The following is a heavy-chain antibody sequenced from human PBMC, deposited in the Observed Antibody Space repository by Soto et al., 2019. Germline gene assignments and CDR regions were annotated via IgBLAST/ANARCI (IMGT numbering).Heavy chain of an antibody. Sequence: PGGSLRLSCAASGFIFRSFEMNWVLESPGKGLEWVSFISSSGSPMYYADSVRGRFTISRDNDNNSLYLQMNSLRAEDTAIYYCARDLSPYGDNGLDVWGQGTTVTVSS. CDR2: ISSSGSPM. CDR3: ARDLSPYGDNGLDV. V-gene: IGHV3-48*03. CDR1: GFIFRSFE. J-gene: IGHJ6*02. D-gene: IGHD4-17*01.